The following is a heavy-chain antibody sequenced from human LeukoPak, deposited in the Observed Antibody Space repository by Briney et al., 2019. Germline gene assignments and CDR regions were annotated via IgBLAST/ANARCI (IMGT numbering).Heavy chain of an antibody. CDR2: IKQDGSEK. V-gene: IGHV3-7*01. Sequence: PGGSLRLSCAASGFTFSSYWMSWFRQAPGKGLEWVANIKQDGSEKYYVDSVKGRFTISRDNAKNSLYLQMNSLRAEDTAVYYCARDEAYYDSSGLVFDYWGQGTLVTVSS. CDR3: ARDEAYYDSSGLVFDY. J-gene: IGHJ4*02. D-gene: IGHD3-22*01. CDR1: GFTFSSYW.